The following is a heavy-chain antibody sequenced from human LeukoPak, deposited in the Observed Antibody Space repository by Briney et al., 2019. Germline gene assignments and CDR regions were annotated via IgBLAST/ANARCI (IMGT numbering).Heavy chain of an antibody. D-gene: IGHD2-21*02. CDR2: ISGSSTYI. V-gene: IGHV3-21*01. CDR3: ARSCGGDCYSSHRYYFDY. J-gene: IGHJ4*02. CDR1: GFTFSHFT. Sequence: GGSLRLSCAASGFTFSHFTINWVRQAPGKGLEWVSTISGSSTYIFYADSAKGRFTISRDDAKNSLYLQMNSLRAEDTAVYYCARSCGGDCYSSHRYYFDYWGQGSLVTVSS.